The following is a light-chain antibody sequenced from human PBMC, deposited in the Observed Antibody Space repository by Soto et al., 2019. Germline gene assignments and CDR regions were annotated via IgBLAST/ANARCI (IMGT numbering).Light chain of an antibody. V-gene: IGLV7-43*01. CDR1: TGAVTSGFY. J-gene: IGLJ2*01. CDR3: LLYYGGAQLGV. CDR2: NTS. Sequence: QAVATQEPSVTVSPGGTVTLTCASSTGAVTSGFYPNWFQQKPGQAPRALIYNTSNKHSWTPARFSGSLLGGKAALTLSGVQPEDEAEYYCLLYYGGAQLGVFGGGTKLTVL.